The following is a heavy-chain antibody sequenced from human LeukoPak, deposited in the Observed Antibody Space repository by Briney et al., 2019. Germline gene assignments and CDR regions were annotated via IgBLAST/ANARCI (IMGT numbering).Heavy chain of an antibody. CDR1: GFTFSSYA. CDR3: AKNTGQTSEYSYGFDY. Sequence: GGSLRPACAASGFTFSSYALSWVRQAPGRGLEWVSDISGNGGSTYYADSVKGRFTISRDNSKNTVYLQMNSLRVEDTAVYYCAKNTGQTSEYSYGFDYWGQRTLVTVSS. CDR2: ISGNGGST. D-gene: IGHD5-18*01. J-gene: IGHJ4*02. V-gene: IGHV3-23*01.